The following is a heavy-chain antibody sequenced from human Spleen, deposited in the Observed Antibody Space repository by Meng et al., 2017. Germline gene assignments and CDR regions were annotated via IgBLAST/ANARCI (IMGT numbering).Heavy chain of an antibody. J-gene: IGHJ5*02. Sequence: QITLKESGPTLVKPTQTLTLTCTFSWFSLGTGGVAVGWFRQPPGKALEWLAAISWDDVKRYSPYLESRLTITKDASKNQVILTMTNMDPVDTATYYCAHRGVAAIGNWFDPWGPGTLVTVSS. D-gene: IGHD6-6*01. CDR1: WFSLGTGGVA. V-gene: IGHV2-5*02. CDR3: AHRGVAAIGNWFDP. CDR2: ISWDDVK.